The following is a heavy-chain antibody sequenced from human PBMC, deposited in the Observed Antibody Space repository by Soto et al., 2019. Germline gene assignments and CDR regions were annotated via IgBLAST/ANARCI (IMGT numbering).Heavy chain of an antibody. D-gene: IGHD1-1*01. CDR3: AKDWTVELAHDAFDI. CDR2: ISGSGGST. Sequence: GGSLRLSCAASGFTFSSYAMSWVRQAPGKGLEWVSSISGSGGSTYYADSVKGRFTISRDNSKNTVFLHMDSLRAEDTAVYYCAKDWTVELAHDAFDIWGQGTMVTVSS. V-gene: IGHV3-23*01. CDR1: GFTFSSYA. J-gene: IGHJ3*02.